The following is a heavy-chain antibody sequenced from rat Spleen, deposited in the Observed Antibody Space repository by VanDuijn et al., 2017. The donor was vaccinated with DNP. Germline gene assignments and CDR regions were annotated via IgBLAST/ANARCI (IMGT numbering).Heavy chain of an antibody. Sequence: EVQLVESGGGLVQPGGSLTLSCAASNFAFSNYGMAWVRQAPKKGLEWVASISTSGGSTYYRDSVKGRFTVYRDNVKNTLYLQMDSLRSADTATYYCTRHGYSSYRFAYWGQGTLVTVSS. V-gene: IGHV5S13*01. J-gene: IGHJ3*01. D-gene: IGHD1-2*01. CDR3: TRHGYSSYRFAY. CDR1: NFAFSNYG. CDR2: ISTSGGST.